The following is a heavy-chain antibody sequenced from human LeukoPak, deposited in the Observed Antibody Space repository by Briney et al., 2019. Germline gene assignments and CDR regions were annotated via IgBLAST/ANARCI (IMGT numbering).Heavy chain of an antibody. D-gene: IGHD4-23*01. CDR3: ARGGSTVVTPLQH. CDR1: GGSISSSSNY. V-gene: IGHV4-39*02. CDR2: IYYSGSP. J-gene: IGHJ4*02. Sequence: SETLSLTCTVSGGSISSSSNYWGWIRQPPGKGLEWIGSIYYSGSPYYNPSLKSRVTISVDTSKNYFSLKLSSLTATDTAVYYCARGGSTVVTPLQHWGQGTLVTVSS.